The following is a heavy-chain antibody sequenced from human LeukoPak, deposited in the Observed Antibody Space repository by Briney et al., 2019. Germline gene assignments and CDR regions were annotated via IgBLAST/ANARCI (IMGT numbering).Heavy chain of an antibody. J-gene: IGHJ4*02. CDR3: ARHATVDGNWPRPLDY. Sequence: SETLSLTCTVSGGSISSSNYYWGWIRQPPGKGLEWIGNIYYSGSTYYKPSLKTRVTISVDTSKNQFSLKLTSVTAADTAVYYCARHATVDGNWPRPLDYWGQGSLVTVSS. CDR1: GGSISSSNYY. D-gene: IGHD6-19*01. CDR2: IYYSGST. V-gene: IGHV4-39*01.